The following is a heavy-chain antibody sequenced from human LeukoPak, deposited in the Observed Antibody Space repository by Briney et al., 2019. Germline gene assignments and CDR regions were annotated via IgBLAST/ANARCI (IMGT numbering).Heavy chain of an antibody. D-gene: IGHD2-15*01. CDR2: IYSGGST. CDR1: GFTVSSNY. CDR3: ARTGTTLGYCSGGDCWRPGFFDY. J-gene: IGHJ4*02. Sequence: GSLRLSCAASGFTVSSNYMSWVRQAPGKGLEWVSVIYSGGSTYYADSLKGRFTISRDNSKNTLYLQMNRLRAEDTAVYYCARTGTTLGYCSGGDCWRPGFFDYWGQGTLVTVSS. V-gene: IGHV3-53*01.